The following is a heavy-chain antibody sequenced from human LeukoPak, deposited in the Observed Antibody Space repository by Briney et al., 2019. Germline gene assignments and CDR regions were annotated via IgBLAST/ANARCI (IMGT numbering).Heavy chain of an antibody. CDR1: GFTVSSNY. V-gene: IGHV3-53*01. D-gene: IGHD4-17*01. CDR2: IYSGGST. Sequence: PGGSLRPSCAASGFTVSSNYMTWVRQAPGKGLEWVSVIYSGGSTYYADSVKGRFTISRDNSKNTLYPQMNSLRAEDTAVYYCASSAVTHLLGIWGQGTMVTVSS. J-gene: IGHJ3*02. CDR3: ASSAVTHLLGI.